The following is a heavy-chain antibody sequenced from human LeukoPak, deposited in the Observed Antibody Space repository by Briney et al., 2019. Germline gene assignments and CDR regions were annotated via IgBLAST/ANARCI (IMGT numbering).Heavy chain of an antibody. V-gene: IGHV3-23*01. CDR2: VSGGGGST. D-gene: IGHD2-15*01. Sequence: GGSLRLSCAASGFTVNTTYMSWVRQAPGKGLEWVSTVSGGGGSTSYADSVKGRFTISRDNSKNTLYLQMNSLRAEDTAVYYCAKDGGGYCSGGSCYTFDYWGQGTLVTVSS. CDR1: GFTVNTTY. CDR3: AKDGGGYCSGGSCYTFDY. J-gene: IGHJ4*02.